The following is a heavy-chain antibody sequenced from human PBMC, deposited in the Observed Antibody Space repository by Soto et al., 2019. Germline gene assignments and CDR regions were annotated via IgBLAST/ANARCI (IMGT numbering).Heavy chain of an antibody. D-gene: IGHD3-3*01. V-gene: IGHV3-11*01. J-gene: IGHJ4*02. Sequence: GGSLRLSCAASGFTFSDYYMSWIRQAPGKGLEWVSYISSSGSTIYYADSVKGRFTISRDNAKNSLYLQMNSLRAEDTAVYYCARVWGGYYDFWSGYYVDYWGQGTLVTVSS. CDR2: ISSSGSTI. CDR3: ARVWGGYYDFWSGYYVDY. CDR1: GFTFSDYY.